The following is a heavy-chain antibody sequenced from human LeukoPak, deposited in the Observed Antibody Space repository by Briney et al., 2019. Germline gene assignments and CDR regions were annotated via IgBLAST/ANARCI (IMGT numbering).Heavy chain of an antibody. V-gene: IGHV4-31*03. CDR3: ARGVRGVVIMYYYYYMDV. Sequence: PSETLSLTCTVSGGSISRGGHYWSWIRQHPGKGLEWIGYIYYSGSTYYNPSLKSRVTISVDTSKNQFSLKLSSVTAADTAVYYCARGVRGVVIMYYYYYMDVWGKGTTVTVSS. J-gene: IGHJ6*03. D-gene: IGHD3-3*01. CDR2: IYYSGST. CDR1: GGSISRGGHY.